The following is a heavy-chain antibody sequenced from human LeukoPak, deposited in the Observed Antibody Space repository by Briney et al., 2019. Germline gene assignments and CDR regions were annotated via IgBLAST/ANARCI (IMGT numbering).Heavy chain of an antibody. J-gene: IGHJ4*02. CDR2: ISSSSDTI. V-gene: IGHV3-48*01. D-gene: IGHD4-17*01. Sequence: PGGSLRLSCAASGFTLRKYAMNWVRQAPGKGLEWISHISSSSDTIYYADSVKGRFTISRDNAKNSLYLQMNSLRGEDTAIYYCMRRRTAGYGLRSSWGRGALVTVSS. CDR1: GFTLRKYA. CDR3: MRRRTAGYGLRSS.